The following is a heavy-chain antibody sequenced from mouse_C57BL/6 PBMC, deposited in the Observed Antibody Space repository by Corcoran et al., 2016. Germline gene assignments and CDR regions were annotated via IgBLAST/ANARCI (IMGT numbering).Heavy chain of an antibody. Sequence: QVQLQQSGAELMKPGASVKLSCKATGYTFTGYWIEWVKQRPGHGLEWIGEILPGSGSTNYNEKFKGKATFTADTSSNTAYMQLSSLTTEDSAIYYCARSGGDDYDEGYYAMDYWGQGTSVTGSS. D-gene: IGHD2-4*01. CDR1: GYTFTGYW. V-gene: IGHV1-9*01. CDR3: ARSGGDDYDEGYYAMDY. CDR2: ILPGSGST. J-gene: IGHJ4*01.